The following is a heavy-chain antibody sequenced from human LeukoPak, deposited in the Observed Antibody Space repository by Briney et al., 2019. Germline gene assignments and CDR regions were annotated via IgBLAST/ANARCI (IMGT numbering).Heavy chain of an antibody. CDR1: GYTFTSYG. V-gene: IGHV1-18*01. Sequence: GASEKVSCKASGYTFTSYGISWVRQAPGQGLEWMGWISAYNGNTNYAQKLQGRVTMTTDTSTSTAYMELRSLRSDDTAVYYCARDSGAGAHGGITSSLDNWFDPWGQGTLVTVSS. J-gene: IGHJ5*02. CDR2: ISAYNGNT. D-gene: IGHD2-2*01. CDR3: ARDSGAGAHGGITSSLDNWFDP.